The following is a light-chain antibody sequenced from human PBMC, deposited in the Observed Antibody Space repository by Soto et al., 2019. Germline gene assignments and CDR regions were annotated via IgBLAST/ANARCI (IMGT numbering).Light chain of an antibody. Sequence: DIQMTQSPSSLSASVGDRVTITCRASQGISNYLAWYQQKPGKVPKLLIYAASTLQSGVPSRFSGSGSGTDFTLTSSSLQPEDVATYYCEKYNSAPRGVTFGPGTKVDIK. V-gene: IGKV1-27*01. J-gene: IGKJ3*01. CDR3: EKYNSAPRGVT. CDR2: AAS. CDR1: QGISNY.